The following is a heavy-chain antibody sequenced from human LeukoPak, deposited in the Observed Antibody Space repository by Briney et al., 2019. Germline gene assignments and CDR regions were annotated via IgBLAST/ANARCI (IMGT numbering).Heavy chain of an antibody. V-gene: IGHV4-59*08. D-gene: IGHD4-17*01. CDR1: GGSISSYY. CDR2: ISYSGST. CDR3: ARALYSMTTVTTEYWFDY. J-gene: IGHJ4*02. Sequence: SETLSLTCTVSGGSISSYYWSWIRQPPGKGLEWIGYISYSGSTNYNPSLQSRVIISEDTSKNQFSLKLTSVTAADAAVYYCARALYSMTTVTTEYWFDYWGQGTLVTVSS.